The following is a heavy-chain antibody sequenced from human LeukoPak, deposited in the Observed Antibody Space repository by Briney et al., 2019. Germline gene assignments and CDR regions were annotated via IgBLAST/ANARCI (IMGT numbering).Heavy chain of an antibody. CDR3: ARHSAAAGTNYYYYMDV. Sequence: GESLQISCKGSGYSFTSYWIGWVRQLPGRGLEWMGIIYPGDSDTRYSPSFQGQVTISADKSISTAYLQWSSLKASDTAMYYCARHSAAAGTNYYYYMDVWGKGTTVTVSS. CDR2: IYPGDSDT. D-gene: IGHD6-13*01. J-gene: IGHJ6*03. CDR1: GYSFTSYW. V-gene: IGHV5-51*01.